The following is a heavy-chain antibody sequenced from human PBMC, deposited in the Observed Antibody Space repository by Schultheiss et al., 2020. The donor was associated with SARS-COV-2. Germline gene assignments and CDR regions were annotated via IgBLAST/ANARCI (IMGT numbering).Heavy chain of an antibody. D-gene: IGHD3-10*01. CDR1: GYSFTSYW. V-gene: IGHV5-51*01. J-gene: IGHJ6*03. CDR2: IYPGDSDT. CDR3: ARLGYYYGSVPLWYMDV. Sequence: GGSLRLSCKGSGYSFTSYWIGWVRQMPGKGLEWMGIIYPGDSDTRYSPSFQGQVTISADKSISTAYLQWSSLKASDTAMYYCARLGYYYGSVPLWYMDVWGKGTTVTVSS.